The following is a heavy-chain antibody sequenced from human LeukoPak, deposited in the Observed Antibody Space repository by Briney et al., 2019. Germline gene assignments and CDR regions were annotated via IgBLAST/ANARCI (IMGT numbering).Heavy chain of an antibody. CDR1: GFSFSNYA. V-gene: IGHV3-23*01. J-gene: IGHJ4*02. CDR2: VGGGGGDT. CDR3: ASYSGTYVYYFHY. Sequence: GRSLRLSCAASGFSFSNYAMHWVRQAPGKGLEWVSSVGGGGGDTYYADSVKGRFTISRDDSKNTLYLQMNSLRAEDTAVYHCASYSGTYVYYFHYWGQGTLVTVSS. D-gene: IGHD1-26*01.